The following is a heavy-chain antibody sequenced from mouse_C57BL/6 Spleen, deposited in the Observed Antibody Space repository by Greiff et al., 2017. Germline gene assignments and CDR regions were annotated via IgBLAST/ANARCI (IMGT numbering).Heavy chain of an antibody. CDR1: GYTFTSYW. D-gene: IGHD1-1*01. V-gene: IGHV1-55*01. Sequence: QVQLQQPGAELVKPGASVKMSCKASGYTFTSYWITWVKQRPGQGLEWIGDIYPGSGSTNYNEKFKSKATLTVDTSSSTAYMQLSSLTSEDSAVYYCARSDTTVVAHYYAMDDWGQGTSVTVSS. CDR3: ARSDTTVVAHYYAMDD. J-gene: IGHJ4*01. CDR2: IYPGSGST.